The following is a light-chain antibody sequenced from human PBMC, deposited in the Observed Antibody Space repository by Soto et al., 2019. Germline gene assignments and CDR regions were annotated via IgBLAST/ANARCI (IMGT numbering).Light chain of an antibody. CDR2: SNN. Sequence: QSVLTQPPSASGTPGQRVTISCSGSRSNIGSFYVYWYQQLPGTAPKLLISSNNQRPSGVPDRFSGSKSGTSASLAISGLRSEDEADYYCAAWDDSLSGHWVFGGGTKLTVL. CDR3: AAWDDSLSGHWV. V-gene: IGLV1-47*02. J-gene: IGLJ3*02. CDR1: RSNIGSFY.